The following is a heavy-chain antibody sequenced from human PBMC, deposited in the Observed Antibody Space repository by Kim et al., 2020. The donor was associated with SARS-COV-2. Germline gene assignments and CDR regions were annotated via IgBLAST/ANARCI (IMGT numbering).Heavy chain of an antibody. CDR3: ARVIDESGYYVDS. J-gene: IGHJ5*01. Sequence: SETLSLTCSVSGVSVNGYYWTWIRQAPWKGLEWVGYVHYTGSTNYNPSLEGRVAISIHASSNHFSLRLSSLTAADTAIYFCARVIDESGYYVDSWGQGNLVTVSS. CDR1: GVSVNGYY. CDR2: VHYTGST. D-gene: IGHD3-3*01. V-gene: IGHV4-59*02.